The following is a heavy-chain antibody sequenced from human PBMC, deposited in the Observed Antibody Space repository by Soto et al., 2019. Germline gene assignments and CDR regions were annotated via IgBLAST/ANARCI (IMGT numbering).Heavy chain of an antibody. CDR1: GFSVSSNY. V-gene: IGHV3-53*01. CDR2: IYSGGNT. D-gene: IGHD7-27*01. CDR3: ARDLGRILDY. Sequence: EVQLVESGGGLIQPGGSLRLSCAASGFSVSSNYMTWVRQAPGKGLEWVSVIYSGGNTFYADSVKGRFTISRDNSKNTLYLQMNSLRAEDTAVYYCARDLGRILDYWGQGTLVTVSS. J-gene: IGHJ4*02.